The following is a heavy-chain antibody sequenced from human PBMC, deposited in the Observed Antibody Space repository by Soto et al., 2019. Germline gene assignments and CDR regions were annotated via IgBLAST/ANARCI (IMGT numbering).Heavy chain of an antibody. Sequence: PSGTLALTCAVSGGSISSSNWWSWVRQPPGKGLEWIGEIYHSGSTNYNPSLKSRVTISVDKSKNQFSLKLSSVTAADTAVYYCARDGYCSGGSCSGWFDPWGQGTLVTLSS. CDR2: IYHSGST. CDR3: ARDGYCSGGSCSGWFDP. D-gene: IGHD2-15*01. J-gene: IGHJ5*02. CDR1: GGSISSSNW. V-gene: IGHV4-4*02.